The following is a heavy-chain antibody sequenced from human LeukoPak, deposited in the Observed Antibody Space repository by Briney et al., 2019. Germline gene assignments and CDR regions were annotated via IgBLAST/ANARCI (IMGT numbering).Heavy chain of an antibody. Sequence: GASVKVSCKASGYTFTSYDINWVRQATGQGLEWMGWMNPNSGNTGYAQKFQGRVTMTRNTSISTAYMELRSLRSDDTAVYYCAREDGVVVVPAAQNYYYYGMDVWGQGTTVTVSS. V-gene: IGHV1-8*01. CDR3: AREDGVVVVPAAQNYYYYGMDV. D-gene: IGHD2-2*01. CDR1: GYTFTSYD. J-gene: IGHJ6*02. CDR2: MNPNSGNT.